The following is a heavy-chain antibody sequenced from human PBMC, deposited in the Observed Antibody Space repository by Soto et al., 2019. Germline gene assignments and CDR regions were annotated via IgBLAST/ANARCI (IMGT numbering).Heavy chain of an antibody. J-gene: IGHJ6*02. V-gene: IGHV3-48*03. Sequence: EVQLVESGGGLVQPGGSLRLSCAASGFTFSSHEMNWVRQAPGKGLEWVSYISSSGSTIYYADSVKGRFTISRDNAKNSLYLQMNSLRAEDTAVYYCARADRYCSSTSCYIRRTYGMDVWGQGTTVTVSS. CDR3: ARADRYCSSTSCYIRRTYGMDV. CDR2: ISSSGSTI. D-gene: IGHD2-2*02. CDR1: GFTFSSHE.